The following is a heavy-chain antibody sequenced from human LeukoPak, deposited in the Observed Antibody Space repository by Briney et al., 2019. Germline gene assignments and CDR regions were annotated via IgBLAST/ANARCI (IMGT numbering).Heavy chain of an antibody. Sequence: GGALRLSCAAPGFTFSNYWMHWVRQAPGKGLVWGSRIGSEGSSTNYADSVKGRYSISRDNAKNMLYLQMNSLRVEDTAVYYCARAPIVGATTWFDPWGQGTLVTVSS. D-gene: IGHD1-26*01. CDR2: IGSEGSST. J-gene: IGHJ5*02. CDR1: GFTFSNYW. V-gene: IGHV3-74*01. CDR3: ARAPIVGATTWFDP.